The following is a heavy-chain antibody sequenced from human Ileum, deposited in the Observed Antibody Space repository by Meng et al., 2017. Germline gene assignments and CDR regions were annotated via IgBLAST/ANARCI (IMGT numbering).Heavy chain of an antibody. CDR3: ARAETALDY. D-gene: IGHD5-18*01. Sequence: VELQEAGPGLGRPSETLSLTCTGSGGSVSSGSYYWNWIRQPPGKGPEWIAYIYYTGSTNYNPSLKSRVIISADTSKNQFSLKLSSVTAADTAVYYCARAETALDYWGQGTLVTVSS. CDR2: IYYTGST. V-gene: IGHV4-61*01. CDR1: GGSVSSGSYY. J-gene: IGHJ4*02.